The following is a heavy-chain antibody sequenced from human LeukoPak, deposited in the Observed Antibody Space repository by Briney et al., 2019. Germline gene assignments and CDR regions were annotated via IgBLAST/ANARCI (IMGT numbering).Heavy chain of an antibody. CDR2: ISAYNGNT. D-gene: IGHD6-13*01. J-gene: IGHJ3*02. CDR3: ARQKEGIAVDAFDI. V-gene: IGHV1-18*01. CDR1: GYTFTSYG. Sequence: GASVKVSCKASGYTFTSYGISWVRQAPGQGLEWMGWISAYNGNTNYAQKLQGRVTMTTDTSTSTAYMELRSLRSDDTAVYYCARQKEGIAVDAFDIWGQGTMVTVSS.